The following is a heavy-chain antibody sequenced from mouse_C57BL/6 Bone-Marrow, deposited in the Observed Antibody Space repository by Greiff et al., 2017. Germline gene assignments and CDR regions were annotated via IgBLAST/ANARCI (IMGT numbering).Heavy chain of an antibody. CDR2: IHPRSGNT. J-gene: IGHJ4*01. Sequence: VQLQQSGAELARPGASVKLSCKASGYTFTSYGISWVKQRTGQGLEWIGEIHPRSGNTYYNEKFKGKATLTVDKSSSTAYMELRSLTSEDSAVYFCRRGCYCYYYDMDYWGQGTSVTVSS. CDR1: GYTFTSYG. D-gene: IGHD2-12*01. CDR3: RRGCYCYYYDMDY. V-gene: IGHV1-81*01.